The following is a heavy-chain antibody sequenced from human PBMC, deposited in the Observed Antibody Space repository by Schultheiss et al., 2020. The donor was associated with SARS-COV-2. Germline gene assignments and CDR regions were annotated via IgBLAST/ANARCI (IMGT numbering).Heavy chain of an antibody. Sequence: SETLSLTCAVSGGSISSGGYSWSWIRQHPGKGLEWIGYIYYSGSTNYNPSLKSRVTISVDTSKNQFSLKLSSVTAADTAVYYCARDGPVDGSYLGLGYYYYGMDVWGQGTTVTVSS. CDR2: IYYSGST. J-gene: IGHJ6*02. D-gene: IGHD1-26*01. V-gene: IGHV4-61*08. CDR3: ARDGPVDGSYLGLGYYYYGMDV. CDR1: GGSISSGGYS.